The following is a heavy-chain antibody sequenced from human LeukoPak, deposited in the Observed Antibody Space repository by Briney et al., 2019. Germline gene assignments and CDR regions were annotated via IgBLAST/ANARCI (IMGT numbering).Heavy chain of an antibody. D-gene: IGHD3-16*01. CDR3: ARGSGYDGSRI. J-gene: IGHJ4*02. Sequence: SENLSLTCLVSADSISIDYWNWIRQPPGNGLEWIGYIYASGSTDYNPSLESRVTISIDTSKSRFSLKLSSVTAADTAIYYCARGSGYDGSRIWGQGTLVTVSS. CDR1: ADSISIDY. V-gene: IGHV4-59*12. CDR2: IYASGST.